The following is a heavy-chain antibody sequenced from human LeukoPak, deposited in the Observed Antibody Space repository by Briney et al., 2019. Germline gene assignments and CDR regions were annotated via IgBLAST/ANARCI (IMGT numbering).Heavy chain of an antibody. V-gene: IGHV4-31*03. CDR1: GGSISSGGYY. D-gene: IGHD3-22*01. J-gene: IGHJ4*02. Sequence: PSQTLSLTCTVSGGSISSGGYYWSWIRQPPGKGREGIGYIYYSGSTYYNPSLKSRVTISVDTSKNQFSLKLSSVTAADTAVYYCARTRADSSGYYDWDYWGQGTLVTVSS. CDR3: ARTRADSSGYYDWDY. CDR2: IYYSGST.